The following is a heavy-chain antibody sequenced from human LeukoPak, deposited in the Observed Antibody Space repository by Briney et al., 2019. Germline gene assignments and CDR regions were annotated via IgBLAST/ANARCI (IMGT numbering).Heavy chain of an antibody. D-gene: IGHD3-10*01. CDR1: GGSISSSSYY. Sequence: SETLSLTCTVSGGSISSSSYYWGWIRQPPGKGLEWIGSIYYSGSTYDNPSLKSRVTISVDTSKNQFSLKLSSVTAADTAVYYCARGLTMVRGNWFDPWGQGTLVTVSS. CDR2: IYYSGST. V-gene: IGHV4-39*07. J-gene: IGHJ5*02. CDR3: ARGLTMVRGNWFDP.